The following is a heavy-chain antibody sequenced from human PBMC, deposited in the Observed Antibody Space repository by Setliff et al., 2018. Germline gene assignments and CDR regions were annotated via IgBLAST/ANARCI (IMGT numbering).Heavy chain of an antibody. CDR2: INHSGST. D-gene: IGHD2-21*01. Sequence: LSLTCVVSGGSFSGYQWSWIRRPPGKGLDWIGEINHSGSTNYSPSLKSRVSISVDKSSNQFSLKLTSVTAADTAVYYCARAQVVFAISAPVWYFEFWGRGTQVTSP. J-gene: IGHJ2*01. CDR1: GGSFSGYQ. V-gene: IGHV4-34*01. CDR3: ARAQVVFAISAPVWYFEF.